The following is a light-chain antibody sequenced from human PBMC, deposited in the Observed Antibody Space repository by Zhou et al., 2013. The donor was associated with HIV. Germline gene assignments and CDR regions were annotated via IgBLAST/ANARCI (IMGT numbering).Light chain of an antibody. CDR2: ETS. V-gene: IGKV1-5*03. Sequence: IQMTQSPSIVSASLGVRVTITCRANETVGRSLAWYQQKRGKAPTLVIYETSILDKGVPSRFAGSGSGTEFILTITSLQPDDFATYYCQKHNGEFGQGTRLETK. CDR3: QKHNGE. J-gene: IGKJ5*01. CDR1: ETVGRS.